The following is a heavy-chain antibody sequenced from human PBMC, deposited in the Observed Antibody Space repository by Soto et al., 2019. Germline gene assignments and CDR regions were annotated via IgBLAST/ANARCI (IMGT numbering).Heavy chain of an antibody. J-gene: IGHJ5*02. D-gene: IGHD3-16*02. CDR1: GYTFASYG. Sequence: ASVKVSCKASGYTFASYGIGWVRQVPGQGLEWMGWISAHNGDTNYAQKFQGRVTMTTETSTNTASMELRSLRSDDTAVYYCARKRGSYRYFFDPWGQGTLVTVSS. CDR2: ISAHNGDT. V-gene: IGHV1-18*01. CDR3: ARKRGSYRYFFDP.